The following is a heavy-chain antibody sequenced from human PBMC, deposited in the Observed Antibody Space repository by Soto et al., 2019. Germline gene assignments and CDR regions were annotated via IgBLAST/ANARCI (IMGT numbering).Heavy chain of an antibody. D-gene: IGHD3-9*01. CDR1: GFTFSSYA. Sequence: GGSLRLSCAASGFTFSSYAMHWVRQAPGKGLEWVAVISYDGSNKYYADSVKGRFTISRDNSKNTLYLQMNSLRAEDTAVYYCARGKSPFYYDTPLQPPDYWGQGTLVTVSS. V-gene: IGHV3-30-3*01. J-gene: IGHJ4*02. CDR2: ISYDGSNK. CDR3: ARGKSPFYYDTPLQPPDY.